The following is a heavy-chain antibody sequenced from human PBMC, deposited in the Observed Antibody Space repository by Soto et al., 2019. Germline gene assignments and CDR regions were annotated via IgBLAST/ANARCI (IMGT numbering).Heavy chain of an antibody. J-gene: IGHJ4*02. Sequence: PGDSLKISCQGSGYRFTSNWIGWVRQMPGKGLAWMGIINPADSDIKYSPSFQGQVTISADKSIGTAYLQWSSLKDSDTAMYYCARHQRDDASRKIDCWGQGTLVTVSS. CDR1: GYRFTSNW. CDR3: ARHQRDDASRKIDC. V-gene: IGHV5-51*01. CDR2: INPADSDI. D-gene: IGHD3-16*01.